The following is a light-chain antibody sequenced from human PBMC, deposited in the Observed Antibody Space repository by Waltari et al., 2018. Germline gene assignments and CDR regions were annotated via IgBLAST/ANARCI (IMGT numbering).Light chain of an antibody. CDR2: DAS. J-gene: IGKJ1*01. Sequence: EIVLTQSPASLSLSPGDRATLSCRASQSVGRTLAWYQPRPGQAPRLLIYDASSRATGIPDRFSGSGSGTDFRLTISRLEPEDFAVYYCQKYGTRPATFGQGTKVEVK. V-gene: IGKV3-20*01. CDR1: QSVGRT. CDR3: QKYGTRPAT.